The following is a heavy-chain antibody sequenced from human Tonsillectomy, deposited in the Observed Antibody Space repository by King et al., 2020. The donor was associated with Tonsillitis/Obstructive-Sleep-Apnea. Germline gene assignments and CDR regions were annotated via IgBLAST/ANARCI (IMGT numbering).Heavy chain of an antibody. D-gene: IGHD5-18*01. Sequence: QFTLKESGPTLVKPTQTLTLTCTFSGFSLSTSGVGVGWIRQPPGKALEWLALIYWDGDKRYSPSLKNRLAITKDTSKNQVVLTMTNMDPVDTATYYCAGGRGHSYGHWFYFDYWGQGTLVTVSS. CDR1: GFSLSTSGVG. CDR2: IYWDGDK. CDR3: AGGRGHSYGHWFYFDY. V-gene: IGHV2-5*02. J-gene: IGHJ4*02.